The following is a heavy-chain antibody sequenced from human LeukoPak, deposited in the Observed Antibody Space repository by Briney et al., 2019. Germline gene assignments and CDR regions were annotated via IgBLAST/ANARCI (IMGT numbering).Heavy chain of an antibody. V-gene: IGHV4-31*03. CDR2: IYYSGST. D-gene: IGHD1-26*01. CDR1: GGSISSGGYY. CDR3: ARGGELDWYYFDY. Sequence: PSQTLSLTCTASGGSISSGGYYWSWIRQHPGKGLEWIGYIYYSGSTYYNPSLKSRVTISVDTSKNQFSLKLSSVTAADTAVYYCARGGELDWYYFDYWGQGTLVTVSS. J-gene: IGHJ4*02.